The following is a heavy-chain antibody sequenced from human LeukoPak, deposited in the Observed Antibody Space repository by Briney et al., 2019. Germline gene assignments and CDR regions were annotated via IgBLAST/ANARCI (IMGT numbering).Heavy chain of an antibody. CDR2: ISYDGSNK. J-gene: IGHJ3*02. Sequence: PGRSLRLSCAASGFTFSSYAMHWVRQAPGKGLEWVAVISYDGSNKYYAASVKGRFTISRDTSKNTLYLQMNSLRAEDTAVYYCARAMETVFDAFDIWGQGTMVTVSS. CDR3: ARAMETVFDAFDI. D-gene: IGHD3-3*01. CDR1: GFTFSSYA. V-gene: IGHV3-30*04.